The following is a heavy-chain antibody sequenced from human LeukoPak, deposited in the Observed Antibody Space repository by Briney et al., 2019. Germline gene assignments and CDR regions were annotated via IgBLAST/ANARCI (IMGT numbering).Heavy chain of an antibody. CDR2: ISSSGSTI. V-gene: IGHV3-48*03. Sequence: GGSLRLSCAASGFTFSSYEMNWVRQAPGKGLEWVSYISSSGSTISYADSVKGRFTISRDNAKNSLYLQMNSLRAEDTAVYYCARGHTAILYGMDVWGKGTTVTVSS. CDR3: ARGHTAILYGMDV. D-gene: IGHD5-18*01. J-gene: IGHJ6*04. CDR1: GFTFSSYE.